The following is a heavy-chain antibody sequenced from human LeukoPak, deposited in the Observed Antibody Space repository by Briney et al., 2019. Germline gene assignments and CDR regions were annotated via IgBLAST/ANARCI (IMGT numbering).Heavy chain of an antibody. CDR1: GGSFSGYY. CDR2: INHSGST. J-gene: IGHJ4*02. V-gene: IGHV4-34*01. Sequence: SETLSLTCAVYGGSFSGYYWSWIRQPPGKGLEWIGEINHSGSTNYNPSLKSRVTISVDTSKNQFYLKLSSVTAADTAVYDSARVRVGLVARLDYWGQGTLVTVSS. CDR3: ARVRVGLVARLDY. D-gene: IGHD5-12*01.